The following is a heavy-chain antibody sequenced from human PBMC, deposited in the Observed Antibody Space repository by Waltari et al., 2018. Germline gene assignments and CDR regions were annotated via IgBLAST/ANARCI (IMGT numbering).Heavy chain of an antibody. J-gene: IGHJ4*02. CDR3: ATSRERSPNYFDY. Sequence: QVQLQESGPGLVKPSETLSITCTVSGGSISSYYWSWIRQPPGQGLEWIGYIYYSVSTNYNPSLKSRVTISVATSKNQFSLKLSSVTAADTAVYYCATSRERSPNYFDYWGQGTLVTVSS. CDR1: GGSISSYY. CDR2: IYYSVST. V-gene: IGHV4-59*01.